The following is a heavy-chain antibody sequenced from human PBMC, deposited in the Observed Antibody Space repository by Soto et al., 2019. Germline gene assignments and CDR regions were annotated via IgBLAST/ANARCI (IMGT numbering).Heavy chain of an antibody. D-gene: IGHD3-22*01. Sequence: SVKVSCKASGGTFSSYAISWVRQAPGQGLEWMGGIIPIFGTANYAQKFQGRVTIAADKSTSTAYMELSSLRSEDTAVYYCARIPESYDSSGYYIDYWGQGTLVTVSS. V-gene: IGHV1-69*06. CDR3: ARIPESYDSSGYYIDY. CDR1: GGTFSSYA. CDR2: IIPIFGTA. J-gene: IGHJ4*02.